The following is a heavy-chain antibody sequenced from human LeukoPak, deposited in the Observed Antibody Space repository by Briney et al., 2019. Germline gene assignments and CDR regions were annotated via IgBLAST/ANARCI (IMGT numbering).Heavy chain of an antibody. CDR2: IYASGTT. CDR1: GGSFSGYY. V-gene: IGHV4-30-4*01. Sequence: PSETLSLTCAVYGGSFSGYYWSWIRQPPGKGLEWIGYIYASGTTYYNPALKSRFTISVDTSKNRFSLKVTSVTAADTAVYYCARAGYCRGNNCYLASFDYWGQGTLVTVSS. CDR3: ARAGYCRGNNCYLASFDY. D-gene: IGHD2-2*01. J-gene: IGHJ4*02.